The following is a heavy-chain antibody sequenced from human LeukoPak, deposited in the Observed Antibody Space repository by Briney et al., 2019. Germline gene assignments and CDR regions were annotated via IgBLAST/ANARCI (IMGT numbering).Heavy chain of an antibody. CDR1: GGTFSSYA. J-gene: IGHJ3*02. CDR2: IIPIFGTA. D-gene: IGHD3-10*01. CDR3: ARGAHYYGHPDAFDI. V-gene: IGHV1-69*05. Sequence: SVTVSCKASGGTFSSYAISWVRQAPGQGLEWMGRIIPIFGTANYAQKFQGRVTITTDESTSTAYMELSSLRSEDTAVYYCARGAHYYGHPDAFDIWGQGTMVTVSS.